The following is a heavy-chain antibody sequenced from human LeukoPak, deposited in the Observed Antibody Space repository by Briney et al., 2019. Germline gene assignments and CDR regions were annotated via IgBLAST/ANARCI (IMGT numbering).Heavy chain of an antibody. CDR3: ARDDIVVVPAAMGFDY. Sequence: LSCAASGFTFSSYPMHWLRQAPGKGLEWVAVISYDGSNKYYADSVKGRFTISRDNSKNTLYLQMNSLRAEDTAVYYCARDDIVVVPAAMGFDYWGQGTLVTVSS. V-gene: IGHV3-30*04. D-gene: IGHD2-2*01. CDR1: GFTFSSYP. J-gene: IGHJ4*02. CDR2: ISYDGSNK.